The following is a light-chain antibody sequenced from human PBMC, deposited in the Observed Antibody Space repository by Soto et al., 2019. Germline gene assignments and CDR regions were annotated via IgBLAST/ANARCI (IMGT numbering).Light chain of an antibody. V-gene: IGKV1-39*01. CDR1: QSISSY. CDR2: DAS. Sequence: DIQMTQSPSSVSASVGDRVTITCRASQSISSYLNWYQQKPGEAPKVLIYDASSLQSGVPSRFSGSGSGTDFTLTISSLQPEDFATYYCQQSYTTPPWTVGQGTKVDSK. CDR3: QQSYTTPPWT. J-gene: IGKJ1*01.